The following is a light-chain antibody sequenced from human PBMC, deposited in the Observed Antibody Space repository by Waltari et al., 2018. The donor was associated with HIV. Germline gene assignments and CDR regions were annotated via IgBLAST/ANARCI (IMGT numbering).Light chain of an antibody. CDR3: ASWDDSLNGLV. Sequence: QSVLTQPPSASGTPGQRVTISCSGSSSNIGITAVNCYQQFPGTAPNLPIYGNNQRPSGAPDRYSGSKSGTSASLTISGLQAEDEADYYCASWDDSLNGLVFGTGTKLTVL. V-gene: IGLV1-44*01. J-gene: IGLJ1*01. CDR2: GNN. CDR1: SSNIGITA.